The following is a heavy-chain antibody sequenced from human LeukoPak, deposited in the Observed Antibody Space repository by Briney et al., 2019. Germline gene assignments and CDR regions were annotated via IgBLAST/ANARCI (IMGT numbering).Heavy chain of an antibody. CDR2: VDPEDGET. Sequence: ASVKVSCKVSGYTFTDYYMHWVQQAPGKGLEWMRLVDPEDGETIYAEKFQGRVTITADTSTDTAYMELSSLRSEDTAVYYCATGLVRRGYYYYYMDVWGKGTTVTVSS. J-gene: IGHJ6*03. CDR1: GYTFTDYY. V-gene: IGHV1-69-2*01. CDR3: ATGLVRRGYYYYYMDV. D-gene: IGHD6-13*01.